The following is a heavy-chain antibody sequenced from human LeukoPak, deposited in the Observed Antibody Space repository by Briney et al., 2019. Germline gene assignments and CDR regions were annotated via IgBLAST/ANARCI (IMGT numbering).Heavy chain of an antibody. J-gene: IGHJ5*02. D-gene: IGHD3-22*01. Sequence: SETLSLTCTVSGGSISSGGYYWSWIRQHPGKSLEWIGYIYYSGSTYYNPSLKSRVTISVDTSKNQFSLKLSSVTAADTAVYYCARVSWLTYNWFDPWGQGTLVTVSS. CDR3: ARVSWLTYNWFDP. V-gene: IGHV4-31*03. CDR2: IYYSGST. CDR1: GGSISSGGYY.